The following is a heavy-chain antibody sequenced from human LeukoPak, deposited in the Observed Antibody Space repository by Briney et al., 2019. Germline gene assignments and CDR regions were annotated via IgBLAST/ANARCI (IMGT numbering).Heavy chain of an antibody. CDR3: VRAHHPGGWFDP. D-gene: IGHD3-10*01. CDR1: GFTFSSSW. J-gene: IGHJ5*02. Sequence: GGSLRLSCAASGFTFSSSWMTWVRQAPGKGLEWVASINQDGGEIHYVDSVKGRFTISRDNAKNSLYLQMNTLTAEDTAVHYCVRAHHPGGWFDPWGQGTLVTVSS. V-gene: IGHV3-7*04. CDR2: INQDGGEI.